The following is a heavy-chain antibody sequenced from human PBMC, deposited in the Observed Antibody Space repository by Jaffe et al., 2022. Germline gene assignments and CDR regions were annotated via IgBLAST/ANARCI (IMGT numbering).Heavy chain of an antibody. V-gene: IGHV1-69-2*01. CDR3: ATPSGIMFYDSSGYYRNDAFDI. CDR2: VDPEDGET. J-gene: IGHJ3*02. D-gene: IGHD3-22*01. Sequence: EVQLVQSGAEVKKPGATVKISCKVSGYTFTDYYMHWVQQAPGKGLEWMGLVDPEDGETIYAEKFQGRVTITADTSTDTAYMELSSLRSEDTAVYYCATPSGIMFYDSSGYYRNDAFDIWGQGTMVTVSS. CDR1: GYTFTDYY.